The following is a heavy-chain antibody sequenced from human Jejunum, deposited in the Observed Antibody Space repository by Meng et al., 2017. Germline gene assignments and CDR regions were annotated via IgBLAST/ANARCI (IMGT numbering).Heavy chain of an antibody. D-gene: IGHD1-26*01. Sequence: GESLKISCAASEFTFSNAYMGRVRQAPGEGLEWLGRIKSTSDGGTTDHAAPVKGRFTISRDDSTNTLYLQMNSLKPGHTAVYYCASDAARFFNWPHSGDYWGQGTLVTVSS. V-gene: IGHV3-15*01. CDR2: IKSTSDGGTT. CDR1: EFTFSNAY. J-gene: IGHJ4*02. CDR3: ASDAARFFNWPHSGDY.